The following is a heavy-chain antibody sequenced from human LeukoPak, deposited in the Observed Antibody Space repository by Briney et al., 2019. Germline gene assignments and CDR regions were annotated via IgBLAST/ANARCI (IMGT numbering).Heavy chain of an antibody. V-gene: IGHV3-7*03. CDR3: ARELGGYDFALAFDY. D-gene: IGHD5-12*01. CDR2: IKQDGSEK. J-gene: IGHJ4*02. Sequence: PGGSLRLSCAASGFTFSSYWMSWVRQAPGKGLEWVANIKQDGSEKYYVDSVKGRFTISRDNAKNSLYLQMNSLRAEDTAVYYCARELGGYDFALAFDYWGQGTLVTVSS. CDR1: GFTFSSYW.